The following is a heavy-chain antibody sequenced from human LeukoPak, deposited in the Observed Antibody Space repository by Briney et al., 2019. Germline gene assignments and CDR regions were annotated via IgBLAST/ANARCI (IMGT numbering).Heavy chain of an antibody. Sequence: GGSLRLSCAASGFTFSSYSMNWVRQAPGKGLEWVSYISSSSSTIYYADSVKGRFTISRDNAKNSLYLQMNGLRAEDTAVYYCARALVAAAPYYMDVWGKGTTATVSS. D-gene: IGHD6-13*01. CDR1: GFTFSSYS. CDR2: ISSSSSTI. CDR3: ARALVAAAPYYMDV. J-gene: IGHJ6*03. V-gene: IGHV3-48*01.